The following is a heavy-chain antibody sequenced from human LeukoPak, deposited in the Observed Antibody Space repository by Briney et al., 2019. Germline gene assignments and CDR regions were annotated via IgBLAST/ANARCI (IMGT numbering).Heavy chain of an antibody. CDR3: TRAWFGELFQSQFFDY. Sequence: PGGSLRLSCTASGFNFGDYAMDWFRQAPGKGLEWVGFIRSKTYGGTTEFAASVKGRFSISRDDSKSIVYLQMNSLKTEDTAVYFCTRAWFGELFQSQFFDYWGQGAQVTVSS. D-gene: IGHD3-10*01. V-gene: IGHV3-49*03. CDR1: GFNFGDYA. CDR2: IRSKTYGGTT. J-gene: IGHJ4*02.